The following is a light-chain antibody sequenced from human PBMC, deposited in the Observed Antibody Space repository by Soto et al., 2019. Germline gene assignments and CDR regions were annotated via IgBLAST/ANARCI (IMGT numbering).Light chain of an antibody. CDR2: KAS. CDR3: QQPETLIT. CDR1: QTISSW. J-gene: IGKJ5*01. Sequence: DIPMTQAPSTLSGSLGARSPITCRASQTISSWLAWYQQKPGKAPKLLIYKASTLKSGVPSRFSGSGSGTDFTLTISRLEPEDFAVYYCQQPETLITFGQGTRLEIK. V-gene: IGKV1-5*03.